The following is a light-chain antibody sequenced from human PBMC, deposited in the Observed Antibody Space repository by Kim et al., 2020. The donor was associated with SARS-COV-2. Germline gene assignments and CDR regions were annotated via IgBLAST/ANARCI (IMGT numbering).Light chain of an antibody. CDR3: QEYYIAPFT. V-gene: IGKV1-27*01. Sequence: ASVGDRVTISCRASQRVSNYLAWYQQKPGKVPKLLIYAAVTLQSGVPSRFSGSGSGTDFTLAISSLQPEDVATYYCQEYYIAPFTFGPGTKVDIK. CDR1: QRVSNY. CDR2: AAV. J-gene: IGKJ3*01.